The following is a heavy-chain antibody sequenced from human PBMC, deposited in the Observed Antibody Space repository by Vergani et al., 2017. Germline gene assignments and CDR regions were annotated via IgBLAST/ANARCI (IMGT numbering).Heavy chain of an antibody. D-gene: IGHD3-22*01. J-gene: IGHJ4*02. CDR2: IWYDGSNK. CDR1: GFTFSSYG. Sequence: QVQLVESGGGVVQPGRSLRLSCAASGFTFSSYGMHWARQAPGKGLEWVAVIWYDGSNKYYADSVKGRFTISRDNSKNTLYLQMNSLRAEDTAVYYCARDPLYYYDSSGGFDYWGQGTLVTVSS. V-gene: IGHV3-33*01. CDR3: ARDPLYYYDSSGGFDY.